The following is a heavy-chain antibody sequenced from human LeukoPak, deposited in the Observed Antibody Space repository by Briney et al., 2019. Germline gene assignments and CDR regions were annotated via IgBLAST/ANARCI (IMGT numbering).Heavy chain of an antibody. J-gene: IGHJ4*02. CDR1: GFTFSNAW. D-gene: IGHD4-17*01. V-gene: IGHV3-15*01. CDR3: TTVGGDYGDYEFDY. CDR2: IKSKTDGGTT. Sequence: PGGSLRLSCAASGFTFSNAWMSWVRQAPAKGLEWVGRIKSKTDGGTTDYAAPVKGRFTISRDDSKNTLYLQMNSLKTEDTAVYYCTTVGGDYGDYEFDYWGQGTLVTVSS.